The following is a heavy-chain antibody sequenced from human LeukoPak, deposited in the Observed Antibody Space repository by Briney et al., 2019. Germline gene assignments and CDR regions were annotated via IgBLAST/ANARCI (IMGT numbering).Heavy chain of an antibody. V-gene: IGHV3-53*01. CDR1: GFTVSNNY. Sequence: GGSLRLSCAASGFTVSNNYISWVRQAPGKGLERVSLIFADGTTHYADSVRGRFTISRHNSKNILYLQMNSLSAEDTALYYCAREFPITTIVSRRYFDYWGQGTLVTVSS. D-gene: IGHD3-22*01. J-gene: IGHJ4*02. CDR2: IFADGTT. CDR3: AREFPITTIVSRRYFDY.